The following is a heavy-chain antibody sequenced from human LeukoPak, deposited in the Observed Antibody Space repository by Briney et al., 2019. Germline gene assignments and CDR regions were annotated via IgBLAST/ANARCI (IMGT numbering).Heavy chain of an antibody. V-gene: IGHV3-48*03. Sequence: GGSLRLSCAASGFTFSSYEMNWVRQAPGKGLEWVSYISSSGSTIYYADSVKGRFTISRDNAKNSLYLQMNSLIAEDTAVYYCASVGGSYDRGYYYYCMDVWGKGTTVTVSS. CDR3: ASVGGSYDRGYYYYCMDV. CDR1: GFTFSSYE. J-gene: IGHJ6*03. CDR2: ISSSGSTI. D-gene: IGHD1-26*01.